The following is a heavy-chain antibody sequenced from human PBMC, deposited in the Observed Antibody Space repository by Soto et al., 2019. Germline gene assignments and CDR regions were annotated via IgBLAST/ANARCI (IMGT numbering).Heavy chain of an antibody. CDR3: ARGHLWFGELSSGMDV. CDR2: ISSSSSYI. Sequence: PGGSLRLSCAASGFTFSSYSMNWVRQAPGKGLEWVSSISSSSSYIYYADSVKGRFTISRDNAKNSLYLQMNSLRAEDTAVYYCARGHLWFGELSSGMDVWGQGTTVTVSS. D-gene: IGHD3-10*01. V-gene: IGHV3-21*01. CDR1: GFTFSSYS. J-gene: IGHJ6*02.